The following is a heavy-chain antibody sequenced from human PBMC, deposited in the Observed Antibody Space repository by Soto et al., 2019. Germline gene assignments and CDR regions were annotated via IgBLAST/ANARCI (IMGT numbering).Heavy chain of an antibody. J-gene: IGHJ4*02. V-gene: IGHV3-72*01. CDR1: GFIFSDYH. CDR3: VGESFYRLDY. D-gene: IGHD3-16*01. CDR2: NRNETDGYIT. Sequence: PGGSLKLSCAASGFIFSDYHMNWVRQAPGMGLEWVGRNRNETDGYITQYAASVKGRFIISRDHSENLLYLQMNSLETEDTAVYYCVGESFYRLDYWGQGTPVTGSS.